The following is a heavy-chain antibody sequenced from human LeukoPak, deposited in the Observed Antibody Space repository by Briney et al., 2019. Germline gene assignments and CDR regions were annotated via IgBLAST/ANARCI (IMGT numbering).Heavy chain of an antibody. J-gene: IGHJ1*01. CDR3: ARDTSVASGMQH. CDR1: GGSISSYS. Sequence: SETLSVTCTVSGGSISSYSWSWIRQSPGKGLEWIGSFVTTARTYNPSFKSRVAMSLDTSKNQFSLSLKSLTTADSAIYYCARDTSVASGMQHWGQGTLVTVSS. CDR2: FVTTAR. V-gene: IGHV4-59*01. D-gene: IGHD6-19*01.